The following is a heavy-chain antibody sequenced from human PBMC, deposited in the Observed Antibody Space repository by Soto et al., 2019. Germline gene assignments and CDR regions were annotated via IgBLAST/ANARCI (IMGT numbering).Heavy chain of an antibody. Sequence: QVQLVESGGGVVQPGRSLRLSCAASGFTFSSYGMHWVRQAPGKGLEWVVVIWYDGSNKYYVDSVKGRFTISRDNSKNTLYLQMNSLRAEDTAVYYCASGDSSSFDYWGQGTLVTVSS. CDR3: ASGDSSSFDY. V-gene: IGHV3-33*01. CDR1: GFTFSSYG. CDR2: IWYDGSNK. D-gene: IGHD6-13*01. J-gene: IGHJ4*02.